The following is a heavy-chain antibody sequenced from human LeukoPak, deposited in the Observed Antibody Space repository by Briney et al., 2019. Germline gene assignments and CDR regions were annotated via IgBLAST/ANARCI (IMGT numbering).Heavy chain of an antibody. V-gene: IGHV4-59*01. J-gene: IGHJ5*02. CDR3: ARDLPYCSGGSCST. Sequence: SETLSLTCTVSGGSISSYYWSWIRQPPGKGLEWLGYIYYSGSTNYNPSLKSRVTISVDTSKNQFSLKLSSATAADTAVYYCARDLPYCSGGSCSTWGQGTLVTVSS. CDR1: GGSISSYY. CDR2: IYYSGST. D-gene: IGHD2-15*01.